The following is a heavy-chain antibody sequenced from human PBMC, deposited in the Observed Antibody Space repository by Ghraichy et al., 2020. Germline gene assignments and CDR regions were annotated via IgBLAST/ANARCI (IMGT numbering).Heavy chain of an antibody. CDR3: ARDRYMDV. CDR1: GFTVSSNY. V-gene: IGHV3-53*01. J-gene: IGHJ6*03. Sequence: GGSLRLSCAASGFTVSSNYMSWVRQAPGKGLEWVSVIYSGSGTYYADSVKGRFTISRDNSKNTLYLQMNSLRAEDTAVYYCARDRYMDVWGKGTTVTVSS. CDR2: IYSGSGT.